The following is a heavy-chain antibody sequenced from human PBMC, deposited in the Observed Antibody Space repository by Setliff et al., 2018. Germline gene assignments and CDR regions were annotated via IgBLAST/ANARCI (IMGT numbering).Heavy chain of an antibody. D-gene: IGHD3-22*01. Sequence: SETLSLTCTVSDGSISTYYWSWIRQPPGKRLGWIGFIHHSGSTHYNPSLKSRVTISVDTSKNQFSLKLSSVTAADTAVYYCARRSPAYYSDSSGYFYDTSPYMDVWGKGTTVTVSS. J-gene: IGHJ6*03. CDR1: DGSISTYY. CDR3: ARRSPAYYSDSSGYFYDTSPYMDV. CDR2: IHHSGST. V-gene: IGHV4-59*08.